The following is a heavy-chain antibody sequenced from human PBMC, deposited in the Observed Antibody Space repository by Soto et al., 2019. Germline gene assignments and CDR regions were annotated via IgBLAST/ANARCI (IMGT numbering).Heavy chain of an antibody. CDR3: ARARAARAFYYYYGMDV. J-gene: IGHJ6*02. Sequence: GESLKISCKGSGYSFTSYWIGWVRQMPGKGLEWMGIIYPGDSDTRYSPSFQGQVTISADKSISTAYLQWSSLKASDTAMYYCARARAARAFYYYYGMDVWGQGTTVTVSS. V-gene: IGHV5-51*01. D-gene: IGHD6-6*01. CDR1: GYSFTSYW. CDR2: IYPGDSDT.